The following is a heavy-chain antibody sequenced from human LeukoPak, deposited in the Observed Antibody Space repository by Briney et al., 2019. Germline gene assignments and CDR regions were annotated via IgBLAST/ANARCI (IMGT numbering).Heavy chain of an antibody. D-gene: IGHD2-15*01. CDR3: ASRPDQHLLYYFDY. CDR1: GYTFTGYY. CDR2: INPNSGGT. J-gene: IGHJ4*02. Sequence: ASVKVSCKASGYTFTGYYMHWVRQAPGQGLEWMGWINPNSGGTKYAQKFQGRVTMTSDASISTAYMELSRLRSDDTAVYYCASRPDQHLLYYFDYWGQGALVTVSS. V-gene: IGHV1-2*02.